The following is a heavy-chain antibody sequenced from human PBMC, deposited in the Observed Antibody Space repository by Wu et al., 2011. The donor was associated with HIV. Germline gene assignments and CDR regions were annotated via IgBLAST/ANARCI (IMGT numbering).Heavy chain of an antibody. J-gene: IGHJ6*02. CDR1: GYTFGSHG. D-gene: IGHD3-9*01. V-gene: IGHV1-18*01. CDR3: ARDRRYFDWFSADDYLYYYGLDV. Sequence: QVQLVQSGVEVKKPGASVKVSCKASGYTFGSHGISWVRQAPGQGLEWMGWVSADNRHTNYAQNLQGRVTMTTDTSTTTAYMELRSLRSDDTAVYYCARDRRYFDWFSADDYLYYYGLDVWGQGDHGHRLL. CDR2: VSADNRHT.